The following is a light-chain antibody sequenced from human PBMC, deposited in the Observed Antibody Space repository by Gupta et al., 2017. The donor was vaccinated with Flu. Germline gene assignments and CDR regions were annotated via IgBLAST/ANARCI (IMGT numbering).Light chain of an antibody. CDR1: QSLVHGDGMTY. V-gene: IGKV2D-29*01. CDR3: MQSGNFRT. J-gene: IGKJ1*01. Sequence: DIVMTQTPLSLSVTPGQAASISCRSSQSLVHGDGMTYFFWYVQKPGQPPQLLIYEVSKRFSGVPDRCSGSGSGTDFTLKISRVEAEDVGIYYCMQSGNFRTFGQGTKVEVK. CDR2: EVS.